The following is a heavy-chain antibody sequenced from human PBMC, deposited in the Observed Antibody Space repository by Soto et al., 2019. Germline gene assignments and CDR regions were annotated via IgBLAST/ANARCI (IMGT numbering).Heavy chain of an antibody. CDR3: ARVVAARYYCDY. D-gene: IGHD2-2*01. CDR1: GGSISSGDYY. J-gene: IGHJ4*02. CDR2: IYYSGST. Sequence: SETLSLTCTVSGGSISSGDYYWSWIRQPPGKGLEWIGYIYYSGSTYYNPSLKSRVTISVDTSKNQFSLKLSSVTAADTAVYYCARVVAARYYCDYWGQGTLVTVSS. V-gene: IGHV4-30-4*01.